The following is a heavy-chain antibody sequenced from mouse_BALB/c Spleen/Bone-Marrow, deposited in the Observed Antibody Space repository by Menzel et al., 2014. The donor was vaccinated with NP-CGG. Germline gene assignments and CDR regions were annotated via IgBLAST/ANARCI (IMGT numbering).Heavy chain of an antibody. CDR3: ARDRDYGNYGWFAY. CDR1: GFSLTSYG. V-gene: IGHV2-9*02. J-gene: IGHJ3*01. D-gene: IGHD2-1*01. Sequence: VQLEESGPGLVAPSQSLSITCTVSGFSLTSYGVHWVRQPPGKGLEWLGVIWAGGSTNYNSALMSRLSISKDNSKSQVFLKMNSLQTDDTATYYYARDRDYGNYGWFAYWGQGTLVTVSA. CDR2: IWAGGST.